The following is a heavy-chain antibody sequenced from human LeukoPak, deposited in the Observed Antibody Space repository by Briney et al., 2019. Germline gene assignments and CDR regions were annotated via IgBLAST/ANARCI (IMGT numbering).Heavy chain of an antibody. CDR2: INPSGGST. CDR3: ARDGVAHDY. Sequence: ASVKVSCKASGYTFTSYDINWVRQAPGQGLEWMGIINPSGGSTSYAQKFQGRVTMTRDMSTSTVYMELSSLRSEDTGVYYCARDGVAHDYWGQGTLVSVSS. V-gene: IGHV1-46*01. J-gene: IGHJ4*02. D-gene: IGHD5-12*01. CDR1: GYTFTSYD.